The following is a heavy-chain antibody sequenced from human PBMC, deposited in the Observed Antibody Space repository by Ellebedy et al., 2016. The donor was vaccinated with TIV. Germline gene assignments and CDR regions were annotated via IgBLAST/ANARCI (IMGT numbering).Heavy chain of an antibody. D-gene: IGHD3-16*01. CDR2: ISGSGGST. CDR3: ARTTTMTTFGAFDF. V-gene: IGHV3-23*01. J-gene: IGHJ3*01. CDR1: GFTFGFSFRRYA. Sequence: GESLKISCAASGFTFGFSFRRYAMGWVRQAPGKGLEWVSGISGSGGSTYYADSVKGRFTISRDNSKNTLYLQLNSLRAEDTALYYCARTTTMTTFGAFDFWGQGTMVTVSS.